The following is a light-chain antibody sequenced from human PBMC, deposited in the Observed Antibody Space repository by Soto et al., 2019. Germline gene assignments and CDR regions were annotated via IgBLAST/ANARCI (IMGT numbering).Light chain of an antibody. CDR3: QQSYSTPNT. Sequence: DIHISQSPATLSASVGDRVTITCRASQSISSWLAWYQQKPGKAPKLLIYAASSLQSGVPSRFSGSGSGTDFTLTISSLQPEDFATYYCQQSYSTPNTFDQGPRREIK. CDR1: QSISSW. CDR2: AAS. V-gene: IGKV1-39*01. J-gene: IGKJ5*01.